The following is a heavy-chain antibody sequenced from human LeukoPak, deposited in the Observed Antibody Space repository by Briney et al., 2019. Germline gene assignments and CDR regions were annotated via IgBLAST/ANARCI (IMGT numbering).Heavy chain of an antibody. V-gene: IGHV3-13*01. CDR1: GFTFRRYD. CDR2: IGTAGDT. CDR3: ARDRGTYSSDSGSLSDADGMDV. Sequence: PGGSLRLSCAASGFTFRRYDMHWLRQATGKGLEWVSAIGTAGDTYYAGSVKGRFTISRENGKNSLYLQMNSLRAGDTAVYYCARDRGTYSSDSGSLSDADGMDVWGQGTTVTVSS. J-gene: IGHJ6*02. D-gene: IGHD3-10*01.